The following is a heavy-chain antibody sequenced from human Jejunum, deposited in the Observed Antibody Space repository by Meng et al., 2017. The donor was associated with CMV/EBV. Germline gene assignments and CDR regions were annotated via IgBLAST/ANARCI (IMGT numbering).Heavy chain of an antibody. CDR2: ISSSGSTI. J-gene: IGHJ4*02. CDR3: ARYSNSPRGY. D-gene: IGHD6-6*01. V-gene: IGHV3-48*03. Sequence: SCAASAFTFSSYEMTWVRQAPGKGLEWVSYISSSGSTINYADSVKGRFTISRDNAKNSLYLQMNSLRAEDTAVYYCARYSNSPRGYWGQGTLVTVSS. CDR1: AFTFSSYE.